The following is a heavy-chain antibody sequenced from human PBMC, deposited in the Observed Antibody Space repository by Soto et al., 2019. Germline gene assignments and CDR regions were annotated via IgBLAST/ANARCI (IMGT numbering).Heavy chain of an antibody. V-gene: IGHV3-30*04. J-gene: IGHJ4*02. CDR2: ISYEGSEK. CDR3: ARTYYDFWSGFSD. CDR1: GFTFGSYA. D-gene: IGHD3-3*01. Sequence: GGSLRLSCAASGFTFGSYAMHWVRQAPGKGLEWVAIISYEGSEKYYSDSVKGRFTISRDNSKNTVYLQMNSVRGDDTAVYYCARTYYDFWSGFSDWGQGALVTVSS.